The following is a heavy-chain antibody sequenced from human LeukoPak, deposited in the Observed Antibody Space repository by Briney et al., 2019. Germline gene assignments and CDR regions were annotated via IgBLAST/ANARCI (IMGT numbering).Heavy chain of an antibody. CDR2: ISGIHYNK. Sequence: GGTLRLSCAASGLAFRSYDMPWVRQAPAKGLEGVSGISGIHYNKYYADSVKDRFPISRHNSKNTLYWQMDSLRDDDTALYHCAKGSMDGWLVTYRYFENWGPGTLVTVSP. CDR3: AKGSMDGWLVTYRYFEN. V-gene: IGHV3-23*01. J-gene: IGHJ4*02. CDR1: GLAFRSYD. D-gene: IGHD6-19*01.